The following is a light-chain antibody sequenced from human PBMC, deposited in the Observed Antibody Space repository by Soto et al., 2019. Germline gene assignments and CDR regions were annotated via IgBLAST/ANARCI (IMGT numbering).Light chain of an antibody. CDR3: AAWDASLNGYV. J-gene: IGLJ1*01. CDR2: NSY. CDR1: SSNIGSKT. V-gene: IGLV1-44*01. Sequence: SVLTQPPSAYGTHGQRVTISCSGSSSNIGSKTVNWYQQLPGTVPKLLIYNSYQRPSGVPDRFSGSKSGTSASLAISGLQSEDEADYYCAAWDASLNGYVFGAGTKVTVL.